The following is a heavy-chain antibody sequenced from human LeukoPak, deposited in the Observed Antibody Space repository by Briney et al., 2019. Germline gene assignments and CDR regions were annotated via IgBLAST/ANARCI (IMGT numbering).Heavy chain of an antibody. J-gene: IGHJ4*02. CDR2: INPNSGGT. D-gene: IGHD6-13*01. V-gene: IGHV1-2*02. CDR3: ATGSSSWYGNFDY. Sequence: ASVMVSCKASGHTFTGYYMHWVRQAPGQGLEWMGWINPNSGGTNYAQKFQGRVTMTRDTSISTAYMELSRLRSDDTAVYYCATGSSSWYGNFDYWGQGTLVTVSS. CDR1: GHTFTGYY.